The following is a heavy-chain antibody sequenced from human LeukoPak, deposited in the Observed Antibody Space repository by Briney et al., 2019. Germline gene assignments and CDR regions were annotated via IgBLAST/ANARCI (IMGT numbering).Heavy chain of an antibody. CDR1: GGSISGSSYY. V-gene: IGHV4-39*07. D-gene: IGHD4-17*01. CDR2: IYYSGST. Sequence: KASETLSLTCTVSGGSISGSSYYWGWIRQPPGKGLEWIGSIYYSGSTYYNPSLKSRVTISVDTSKNQFSLKLSSVTAADTAVYYCAREREGPYGYLDYWGQGTLVTVSS. J-gene: IGHJ4*02. CDR3: AREREGPYGYLDY.